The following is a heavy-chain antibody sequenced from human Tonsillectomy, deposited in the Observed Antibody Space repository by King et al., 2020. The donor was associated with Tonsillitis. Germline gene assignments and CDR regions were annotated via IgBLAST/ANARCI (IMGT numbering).Heavy chain of an antibody. Sequence: QLQESGPGLVKPSETLSLTCSVSGGSSGSSNYFWGWIRQPPGKGLEWIGSVYYSGGTYYNPSLESRVAISVDTSKNPFSLKVSSVTAADTAVYFCASGSSWGLVDSWGQGTLVTVSS. V-gene: IGHV4-39*07. J-gene: IGHJ4*02. CDR2: VYYSGGT. D-gene: IGHD2-2*01. CDR1: GGSSGSSNYF. CDR3: ASGSSWGLVDS.